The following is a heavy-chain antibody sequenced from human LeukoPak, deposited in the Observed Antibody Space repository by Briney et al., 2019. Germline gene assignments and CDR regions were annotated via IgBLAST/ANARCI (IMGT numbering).Heavy chain of an antibody. CDR2: IKQDGSEK. D-gene: IGHD3-22*01. CDR1: GFTFSTYW. J-gene: IGHJ4*02. Sequence: GGSLRLYCAASGFTFSTYWMSWVRQAPGKGLEWVANIKQDGSEKYYVDSVKGRFTISRDNAKNSLLYLQMNSLRAEDTAVYYCAREGLGYCDYWGEGTLVTVPS. V-gene: IGHV3-7*01. CDR3: AREGLGYCDY.